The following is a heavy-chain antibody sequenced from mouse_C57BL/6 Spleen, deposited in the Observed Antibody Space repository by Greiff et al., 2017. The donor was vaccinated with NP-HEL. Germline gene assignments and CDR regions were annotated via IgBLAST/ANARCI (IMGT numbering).Heavy chain of an antibody. CDR1: GYSFTGYY. V-gene: IGHV1-42*01. J-gene: IGHJ2*01. CDR3: ARYDLPWYCFDY. CDR2: INPSTGGT. Sequence: EVQLQQSGPELVKPGASVKISCKASGYSFTGYYMNWVKQSPEKSLEWIGEINPSTGGTTYNQKFKAKAKLTVEKSYSTAYMQLKILTSENSAVYYCARYDLPWYCFDYWGQGTTLTVSS. D-gene: IGHD2-12*01.